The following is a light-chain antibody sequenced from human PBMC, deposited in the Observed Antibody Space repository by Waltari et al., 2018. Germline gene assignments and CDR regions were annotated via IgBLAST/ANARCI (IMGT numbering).Light chain of an antibody. CDR2: AAS. Sequence: IQMTQSPSSLSGSVGDRVTIACRASQDITNGLAWYQHKLGRAPKLRIYAASKLEGGVPARFSGRGSGATYTLTIDSLQSDDSASYFCQQYFSVPLTFGGGSKVEI. CDR1: QDITNG. V-gene: IGKV1-NL1*01. CDR3: QQYFSVPLT. J-gene: IGKJ4*01.